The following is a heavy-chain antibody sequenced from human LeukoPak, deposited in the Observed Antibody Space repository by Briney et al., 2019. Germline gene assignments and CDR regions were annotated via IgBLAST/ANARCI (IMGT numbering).Heavy chain of an antibody. CDR3: ARNNFYDSSGYPYLFDY. CDR1: GFTFDDYA. J-gene: IGHJ4*02. CDR2: ISWNSGSI. D-gene: IGHD3-22*01. Sequence: GGSLRLSCAASGFTFDDYAMHWVRQAPGKGLEWVSGISWNSGSIGYADSVKGRFTISRDNAKNSLYLQMNSLRAEDTAVYYCARNNFYDSSGYPYLFDYWGQGTLVTVSS. V-gene: IGHV3-9*01.